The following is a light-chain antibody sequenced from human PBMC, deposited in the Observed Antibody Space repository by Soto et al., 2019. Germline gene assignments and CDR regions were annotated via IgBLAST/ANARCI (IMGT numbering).Light chain of an antibody. Sequence: EIVLTQSPATLSLSPGERATLSCRASQSVSSYLAWYQQKPGQAPRLLIYGASTRATGIPVRFSGSGSGTEFTLTISSLQSEDFAVYYCQQYNNWPRTFGQGTKADTK. J-gene: IGKJ1*01. CDR1: QSVSSY. CDR2: GAS. V-gene: IGKV3-15*01. CDR3: QQYNNWPRT.